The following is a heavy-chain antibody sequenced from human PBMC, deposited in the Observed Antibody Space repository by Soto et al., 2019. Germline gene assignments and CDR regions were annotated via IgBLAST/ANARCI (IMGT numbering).Heavy chain of an antibody. CDR1: WDSVSSNSAA. V-gene: IGHV6-1*01. CDR2: TYYRSKWYN. D-gene: IGHD3-3*01. CDR3: GRDQSITIFGVVIKTPVYSYGMDV. J-gene: IGHJ6*02. Sequence: SQTLSLTCAISWDSVSSNSAAWNWIRQSPSRGLEWLGRTYYRSKWYNDYAVSVKSRITINPDTSKNQFSLQLNSVTPEDTAVYDCGRDQSITIFGVVIKTPVYSYGMDVWGQGTTVTVSS.